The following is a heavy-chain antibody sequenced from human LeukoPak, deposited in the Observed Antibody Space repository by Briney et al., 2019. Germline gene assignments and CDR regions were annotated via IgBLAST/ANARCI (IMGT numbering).Heavy chain of an antibody. CDR2: ISYDGSNK. CDR1: GFTFSSYA. J-gene: IGHJ4*02. V-gene: IGHV3-30-3*01. Sequence: GGCLRLSCAASGFTFSSYAMHWVRQAPGKGLEWVAVISYDGSNKYYADSVKGRFTISRDNSKNTLYLQMNSLRAEDTAVYYCAKGTTFQGVMDYWGQGTLVTVSS. D-gene: IGHD4-11*01. CDR3: AKGTTFQGVMDY.